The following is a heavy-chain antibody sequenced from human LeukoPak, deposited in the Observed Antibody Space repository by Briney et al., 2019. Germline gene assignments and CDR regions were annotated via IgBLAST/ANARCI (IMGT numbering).Heavy chain of an antibody. CDR3: ARWTTTYLDY. Sequence: ASVKVSCKASGYAFTNYYIHWVRQAPGQGLEWMGITDPIGGSTNYAQKFQGRVTMTRDTSTSTVYMELSSLRSEDSAVYYCARWTTTYLDYWGQGTLVTVSS. CDR2: TDPIGGST. D-gene: IGHD4-11*01. CDR1: GYAFTNYY. V-gene: IGHV1-46*01. J-gene: IGHJ4*02.